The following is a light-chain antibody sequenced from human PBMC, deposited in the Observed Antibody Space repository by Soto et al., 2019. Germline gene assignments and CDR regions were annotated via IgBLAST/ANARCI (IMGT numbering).Light chain of an antibody. Sequence: EIVMTQSPATLSVSLGERATLSCRASQSVSSRLAWYQHKPGQAPRLLIYAASTRATGIPARFSGRGSGTEFTLTISSLQSEDFAVYYCQQYKNWTFGQGTKVDIK. CDR2: AAS. CDR3: QQYKNWT. J-gene: IGKJ1*01. V-gene: IGKV3-15*01. CDR1: QSVSSR.